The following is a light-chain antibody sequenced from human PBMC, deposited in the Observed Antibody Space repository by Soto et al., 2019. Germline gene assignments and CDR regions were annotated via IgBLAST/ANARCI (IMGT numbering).Light chain of an antibody. CDR2: DAS. V-gene: IGKV3-11*01. CDR1: QSVSRD. Sequence: EIVLTQSPATLSLSPGERATLSCRASQSVSRDLAWYQQKPGQAPRLLIYDASNRATGIPARFSGSGSGTDFTLTISSLEPEDFAVYYCQQRSNWLYTFGQGTKLEI. CDR3: QQRSNWLYT. J-gene: IGKJ2*01.